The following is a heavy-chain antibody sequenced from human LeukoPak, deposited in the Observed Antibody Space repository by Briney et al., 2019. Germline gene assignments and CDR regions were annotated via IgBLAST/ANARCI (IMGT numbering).Heavy chain of an antibody. CDR2: IYYSGST. Sequence: SETLSLTCTVSSGSVNSYYWSWIRQPPGKGLEWIGYIYYSGSTNYNPSLESRVTISVDTSKNQFSLKLSSVTAADTAVYYCARVPAAPRLYMDVWGQGTTVIVSS. CDR1: SGSVNSYY. V-gene: IGHV4-59*02. CDR3: ARVPAAPRLYMDV. D-gene: IGHD2-2*01. J-gene: IGHJ6*02.